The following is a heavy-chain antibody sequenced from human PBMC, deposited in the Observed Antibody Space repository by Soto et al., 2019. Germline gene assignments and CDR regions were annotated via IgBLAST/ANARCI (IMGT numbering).Heavy chain of an antibody. D-gene: IGHD6-19*01. CDR3: AKDRLYSSD. Sequence: SETLSLTCTVSGGSISSYYWSWIRQPPGKGLEWIGYIYYSGSTNYNPSLKSRVTISVDTSKNQFSLKLSSVTAADTAVYYCAKDRLYSSDWGQGTLVTVSS. CDR2: IYYSGST. CDR1: GGSISSYY. J-gene: IGHJ4*02. V-gene: IGHV4-59*12.